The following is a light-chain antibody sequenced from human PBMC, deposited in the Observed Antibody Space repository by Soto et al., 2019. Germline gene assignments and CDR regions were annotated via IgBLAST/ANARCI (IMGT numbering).Light chain of an antibody. V-gene: IGLV2-14*03. Sequence: QSVLTQPASVSGSPGQSITISCSGTSSDVGGSNYVSWYQQHPGEAPKLMIYDVSYRPSGVSNRFSGSKSANTASLTISGLQAVDEADYFCSSYTSSAPGVLFGGGTKLTVL. CDR3: SSYTSSAPGVL. CDR1: SSDVGGSNY. J-gene: IGLJ2*01. CDR2: DVS.